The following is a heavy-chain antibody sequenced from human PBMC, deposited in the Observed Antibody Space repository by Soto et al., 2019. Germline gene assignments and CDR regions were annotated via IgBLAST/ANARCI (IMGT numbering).Heavy chain of an antibody. J-gene: IGHJ4*02. Sequence: EVQLLESGGGLVQPGGSLRLSCAASGFTFSSYAMSWVRQAPGQGLEWVSAISGSGGSTYYADSVKGRFTISRDNSRNTLYLQRNRMRVEDTAVYTCATGAVGGYCSSTSCYPLWYFDYWGQGTLVTVSS. CDR1: GFTFSSYA. V-gene: IGHV3-23*01. CDR2: ISGSGGST. CDR3: ATGAVGGYCSSTSCYPLWYFDY. D-gene: IGHD2-2*01.